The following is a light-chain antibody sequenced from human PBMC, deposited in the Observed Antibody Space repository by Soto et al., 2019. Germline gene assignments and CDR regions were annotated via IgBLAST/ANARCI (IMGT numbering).Light chain of an antibody. V-gene: IGKV1-5*01. CDR2: DAS. CDR3: HQSTCY. J-gene: IGKJ2*01. CDR1: ESIATW. Sequence: DVHMTQSPSTLSASVGDRVTITCRASESIATWLAWYQQKPGEAPKLLIDDASRLESGVPSRFSGGGSGTEFTLTISDLQPDDFAAYDCHQSTCYFGQRTKLEI.